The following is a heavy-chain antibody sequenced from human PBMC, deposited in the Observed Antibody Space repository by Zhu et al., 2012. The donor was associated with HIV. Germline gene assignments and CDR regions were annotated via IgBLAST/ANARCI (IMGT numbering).Heavy chain of an antibody. CDR1: GYSISSGYF. CDR2: IYHTGTS. Sequence: QVQLQESGPGLVKPSETLSLTCAVSGYSISSGYFWGWIRQPPGEGLEWIGSIYHTGTSYYNPSLKSRVTISVDTSKNHFSLKLNSVTAADTAVYFCARDGPHRLVVPVAVAYFDPWAWHPGHCLL. J-gene: IGHJ2*01. V-gene: IGHV4-38-2*02. CDR3: ARDGPHRLVVPVAVAYFDP. D-gene: IGHD2-2*01.